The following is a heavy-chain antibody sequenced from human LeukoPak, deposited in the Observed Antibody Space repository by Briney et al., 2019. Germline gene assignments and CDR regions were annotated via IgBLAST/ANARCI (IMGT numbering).Heavy chain of an antibody. D-gene: IGHD3-10*01. CDR1: GGSISSSSYY. Sequence: PSETLSLTCTVSGGSISSSSYYWGWIRQPPGKGLEWIGSIYYSGSTYYNPSLKSRVTISVDTSKNQFSLKLSSVTAADTAVYYCARDGMVRGVEYRTDWFDPWGQGTLVTVSS. CDR3: ARDGMVRGVEYRTDWFDP. J-gene: IGHJ5*02. CDR2: IYYSGST. V-gene: IGHV4-39*07.